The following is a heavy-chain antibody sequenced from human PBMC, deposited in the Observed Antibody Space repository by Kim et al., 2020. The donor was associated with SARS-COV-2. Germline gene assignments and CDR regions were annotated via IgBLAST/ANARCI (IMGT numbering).Heavy chain of an antibody. CDR3: ARDGEMATITDY. D-gene: IGHD5-12*01. CDR1: GFTFSDYY. V-gene: IGHV3-11*06. CDR2: ISSSSSYT. J-gene: IGHJ4*02. Sequence: GGSLRLSCAASGFTFSDYYMSWIRQAPGKGLEWVSYISSSSSYTNYADSVKGRFTISRDNAKNSLYLQMNSLRAEDTAVYYCARDGEMATITDYWGQGTLVTVSS.